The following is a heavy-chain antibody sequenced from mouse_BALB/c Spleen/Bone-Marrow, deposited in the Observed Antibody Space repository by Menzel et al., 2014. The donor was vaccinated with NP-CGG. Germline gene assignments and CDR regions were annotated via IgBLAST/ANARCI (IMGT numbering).Heavy chain of an antibody. CDR1: GYSITSGYC. J-gene: IGHJ2*01. CDR2: IHYSGNT. V-gene: IGHV3-1*02. CDR3: ARGTPVVADFDY. Sequence: EVKLMESGPDLVKPSQSLSLTCTVTGYSITSGYCWHWIRQFPGNKLEWMGYIHYSGNTDYNPSLKSRISITRDTSKNQFFLQLNSVTTEDTATYYCARGTPVVADFDYWGQGTTLTVSS. D-gene: IGHD1-1*01.